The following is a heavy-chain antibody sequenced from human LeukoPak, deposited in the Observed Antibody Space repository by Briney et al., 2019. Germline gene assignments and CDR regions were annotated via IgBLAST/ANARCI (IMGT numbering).Heavy chain of an antibody. CDR2: IYTSGST. V-gene: IGHV4-61*02. D-gene: IGHD3-10*01. Sequence: PSETLSLTCTVSGGSISSGSYYWSWIRQPAGKGLEWIGRIYTSGSTNYNPSLKSRVTISIDTSKNQFSLKLSSVTAADTAVYYCARHYGSGSYYIDYWGQGTLVTVSS. CDR3: ARHYGSGSYYIDY. J-gene: IGHJ4*02. CDR1: GGSISSGSYY.